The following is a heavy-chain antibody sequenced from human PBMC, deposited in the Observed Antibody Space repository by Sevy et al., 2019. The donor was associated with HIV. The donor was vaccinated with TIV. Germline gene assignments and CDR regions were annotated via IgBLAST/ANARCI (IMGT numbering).Heavy chain of an antibody. V-gene: IGHV4-39*02. Sequence: SETLSLTCTVSGGSISNSAYYWGWIRQPPGKGLEWIGNIYYIGNTYYKPSLKSRVTISVNTSKNHFSLKLTSVTAADTAVYYCARWTMGITMIQGEFDSWGQGTLVTVSS. D-gene: IGHD3-10*01. J-gene: IGHJ5*01. CDR1: GGSISNSAYY. CDR3: ARWTMGITMIQGEFDS. CDR2: IYYIGNT.